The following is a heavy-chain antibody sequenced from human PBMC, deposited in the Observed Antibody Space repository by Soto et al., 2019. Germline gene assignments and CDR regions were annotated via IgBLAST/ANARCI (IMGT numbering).Heavy chain of an antibody. J-gene: IGHJ4*02. Sequence: EVQLVESGGGLVQPGGSLRLSCAASAFTFRNYWMSWVRQAPGKGLECVAKIKQDGSEKYYVDSVKGRFTISRDNAKNSVYLQMNSLTGEDTAMYYCARASSSTSGGIDYWGQGTLVTVSS. V-gene: IGHV3-7*04. CDR1: AFTFRNYW. CDR3: ARASSSTSGGIDY. D-gene: IGHD2-2*01. CDR2: IKQDGSEK.